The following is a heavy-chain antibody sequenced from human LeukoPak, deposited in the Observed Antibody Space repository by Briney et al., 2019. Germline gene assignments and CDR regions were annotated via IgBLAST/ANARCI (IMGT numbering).Heavy chain of an antibody. CDR3: ANTMYGSAWSPFDY. CDR2: IQYDGSKR. V-gene: IGHV3-30*02. Sequence: GGSLRLSCAASTFTFSSYGMHWVRQAPGKGLEWVAXIQYDGSKRYYADSVKGRFTISRDDSRNTLYLQMNSLRPEDTALYYCANTMYGSAWSPFDYWGRGTLVTVSS. CDR1: TFTFSSYG. J-gene: IGHJ4*02. D-gene: IGHD6-19*01.